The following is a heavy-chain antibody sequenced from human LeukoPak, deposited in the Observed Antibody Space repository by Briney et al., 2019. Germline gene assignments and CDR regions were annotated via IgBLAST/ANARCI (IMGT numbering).Heavy chain of an antibody. Sequence: GGSLRLSCAASGFTFSNAWMSWVRQAPGKGLEWVGRIKSKTDGGTTDYAAPVKGRFTISRDDSKNTLYLQMNSLKTEDTAVYYCTAPVVVAATLLDYWGQGTLVTVSS. D-gene: IGHD2-15*01. CDR3: TAPVVVAATLLDY. CDR2: IKSKTDGGTT. J-gene: IGHJ4*02. V-gene: IGHV3-15*01. CDR1: GFTFSNAW.